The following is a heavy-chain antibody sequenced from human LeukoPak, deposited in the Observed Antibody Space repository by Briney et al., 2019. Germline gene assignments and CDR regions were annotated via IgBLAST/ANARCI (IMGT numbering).Heavy chain of an antibody. CDR3: ARDMDLDIVVVVAATALDY. D-gene: IGHD2-15*01. Sequence: GGSLRLSCAASGFTFSSYSMHWVRQAPGKGLEWVSSISSSSSYIYYADSVKGRFTISRDNAKNSLYLQMNSLRAEDTAVYYCARDMDLDIVVVVAATALDYWGQGTLVTVSS. CDR1: GFTFSSYS. V-gene: IGHV3-21*01. J-gene: IGHJ4*02. CDR2: ISSSSSYI.